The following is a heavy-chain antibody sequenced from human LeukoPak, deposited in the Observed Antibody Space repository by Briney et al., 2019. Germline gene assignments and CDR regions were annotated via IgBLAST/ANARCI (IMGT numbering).Heavy chain of an antibody. V-gene: IGHV3-48*01. CDR2: ISSSSGSI. J-gene: IGHJ4*02. CDR3: AKDGY. CDR1: GFTFSTYN. Sequence: PGGSLRLSCAASGFTFSTYNMNWVRQAPGKGPEWVSYISSSSGSIHYADSVRGRFAISRDNAKNSLYLQMNSLRAEDTAVYYCAKDGYWGQGTLVTVSS.